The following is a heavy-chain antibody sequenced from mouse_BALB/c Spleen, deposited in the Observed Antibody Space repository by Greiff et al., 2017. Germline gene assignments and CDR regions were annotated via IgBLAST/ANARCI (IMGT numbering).Heavy chain of an antibody. Sequence: EVKLMESGPDLVKPSQSLSLTCTVTGYSITSGYSWHWIRQFPGNKLEWMGYIHYSGSTNYNPSLKSRIPITRDTSKNQFFLQLNSVTTEDTATDYCARLLRWYFDVWGAGTTVTVSS. V-gene: IGHV3-1*02. CDR1: GYSITSGYS. CDR3: ARLLRWYFDV. CDR2: IHYSGST. D-gene: IGHD1-1*01. J-gene: IGHJ1*01.